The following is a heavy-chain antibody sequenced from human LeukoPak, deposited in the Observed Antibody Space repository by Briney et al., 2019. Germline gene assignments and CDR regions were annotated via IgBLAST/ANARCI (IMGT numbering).Heavy chain of an antibody. D-gene: IGHD1-1*01. CDR3: ARDIATVQHQD. J-gene: IGHJ4*02. CDR2: ISGYNGNT. CDR1: GYIFTSYG. Sequence: ASVKVSCKTSGYIFTSYGISWVRQAPGQGLEWMGWISGYNGNTNYVQKFRGRVAMTTDTPTSTVYMDLRSLRSDDTAVYYCARDIATVQHQDWGQGTLVTVSS. V-gene: IGHV1-18*01.